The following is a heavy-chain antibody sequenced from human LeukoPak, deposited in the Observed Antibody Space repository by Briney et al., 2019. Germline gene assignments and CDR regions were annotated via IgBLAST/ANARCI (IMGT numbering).Heavy chain of an antibody. J-gene: IGHJ4*02. D-gene: IGHD2-2*01. CDR3: ARYCSSTSCILRGFDY. V-gene: IGHV4-38-2*01. CDR1: GYSFTSGHY. Sequence: SETLSLTCSVSGYSFTSGHYWGWIRQPPGKRLEWIGNIYHTGSTHYNPSLKSRATISVGASKNQFSLKLSSGTAADTAVYYCARYCSSTSCILRGFDYWGQGTLVTVSS. CDR2: IYHTGST.